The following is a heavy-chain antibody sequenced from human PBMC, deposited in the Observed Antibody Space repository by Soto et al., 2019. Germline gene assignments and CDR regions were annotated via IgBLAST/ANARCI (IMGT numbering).Heavy chain of an antibody. D-gene: IGHD6-19*01. J-gene: IGHJ3*02. CDR3: ARVGSGWYVAFDI. V-gene: IGHV3-7*01. CDR1: GFTFSSYW. Sequence: PGGSLRLSCAASGFTFSSYWMSWVRQAPGKGLEWVANIKQDGSEKYYVDSVKGRFTISRDNAKNSLYLQMNSLRAEDTAVYYCARVGSGWYVAFDIWGQGTMVTVSS. CDR2: IKQDGSEK.